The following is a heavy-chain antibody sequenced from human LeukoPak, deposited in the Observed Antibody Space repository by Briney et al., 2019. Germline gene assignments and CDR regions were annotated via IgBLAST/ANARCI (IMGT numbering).Heavy chain of an antibody. Sequence: PGGSLRLSCAASGFTFSSYAVSWVRQAPGKGLEWVSAISGSGGSTYYADSVKGRFTISRDNSKNTLYLQMNSLRAEDTAVYYCAKDYYDSSGYYYYYYYGMDVWGQGTTVTVSS. J-gene: IGHJ6*02. V-gene: IGHV3-23*01. CDR3: AKDYYDSSGYYYYYYYGMDV. CDR2: ISGSGGST. CDR1: GFTFSSYA. D-gene: IGHD3-22*01.